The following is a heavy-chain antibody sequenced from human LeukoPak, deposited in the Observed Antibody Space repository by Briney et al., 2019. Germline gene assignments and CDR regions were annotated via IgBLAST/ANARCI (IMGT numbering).Heavy chain of an antibody. CDR2: TYYRSKWYN. CDR3: AREGHNWNYDCFDS. CDR1: GDSVSSNSAA. J-gene: IGHJ4*02. Sequence: SQTLSLTCAIFGDSVSSNSAAWNWIRQSPSRGLEWLGRTYYRSKWYNDYAVSMKGRISISPDTSKNQLSLQMSSVTPEDTAVYYCAREGHNWNYDCFDSWGQGIRATVSS. V-gene: IGHV6-1*01. D-gene: IGHD1-7*01.